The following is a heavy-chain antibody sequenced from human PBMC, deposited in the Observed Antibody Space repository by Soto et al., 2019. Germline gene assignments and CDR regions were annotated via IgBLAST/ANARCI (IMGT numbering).Heavy chain of an antibody. CDR3: ARDSQTGAFDI. V-gene: IGHV3-33*01. J-gene: IGHJ3*02. CDR1: GFTFSSYG. CDR2: IWYDGSNK. Sequence: QVQLVESGGGVVQPGRSLRLSCAASGFTFSSYGMHWVRQAPGKGLEWVAVIWYDGSNKYYADSVKGRFTISRDNSKNTLYLQMNSLRPEDTAVYYCARDSQTGAFDIWGQGTMVTVSS.